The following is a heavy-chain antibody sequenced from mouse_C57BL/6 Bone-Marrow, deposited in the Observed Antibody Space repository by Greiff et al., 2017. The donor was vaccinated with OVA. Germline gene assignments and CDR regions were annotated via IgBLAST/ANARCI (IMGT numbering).Heavy chain of an antibody. V-gene: IGHV1-54*01. CDR1: GYASTNYL. CDR2: INPGSGGT. Sequence: QVQLKESGAELVRPGTSVKVSCKASGYASTNYLIEWVKQRPGQGLEWIGVINPGSGGTNYNEKFKGKATLTADKSSSTAYMQLSSLTSEDSAVYFCATNYYGSSYVKAMDYWGQGTSVTVSS. CDR3: ATNYYGSSYVKAMDY. J-gene: IGHJ4*01. D-gene: IGHD1-1*01.